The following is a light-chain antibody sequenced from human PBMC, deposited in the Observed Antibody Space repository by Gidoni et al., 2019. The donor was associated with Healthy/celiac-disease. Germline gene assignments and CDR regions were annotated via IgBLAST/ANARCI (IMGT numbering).Light chain of an antibody. Sequence: DIQMTKSPSSLSASVGDRVTITCRASQSISSYLNWYQQKPGKASKLLIYAASSLQSGVPSRFSGSGSGTDFTLTISSLQPEDFATYYCQQSYSTPQGTFXGXTKVEIK. CDR1: QSISSY. CDR3: QQSYSTPQGT. V-gene: IGKV1-39*01. J-gene: IGKJ4*01. CDR2: AAS.